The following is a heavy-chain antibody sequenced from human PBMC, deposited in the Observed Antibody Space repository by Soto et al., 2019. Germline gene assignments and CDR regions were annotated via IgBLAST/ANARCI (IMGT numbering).Heavy chain of an antibody. J-gene: IGHJ4*02. D-gene: IGHD3-22*01. CDR1: GFTVSSNY. CDR3: AREASSGYCGY. CDR2: IKQDGSEK. V-gene: IGHV3-7*04. Sequence: PGGSLRLSCAASGFTVSSNYMSWVRQAPGKGLEWVANIKQDGSEKYYVDSVKGRFTISRDNAKNSLYLQMNSLRAEDTAVYYCAREASSGYCGYWGQGTLVTVSS.